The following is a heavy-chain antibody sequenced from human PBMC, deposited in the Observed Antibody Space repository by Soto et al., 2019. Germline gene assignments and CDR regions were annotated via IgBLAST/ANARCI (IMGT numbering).Heavy chain of an antibody. CDR2: IYYTGNT. Sequence: QVQLQESGPGLVKPSETPSLTCTVSGASVSTSSYYWSWIRQPPGKGLEWIGYIYYTGNTRYNSSLKSRVTISVDTSKDLFSLKLSSVTASDTAVYFCARGRGSGWRVESWGQGTLVTVAS. J-gene: IGHJ4*02. V-gene: IGHV4-61*03. CDR1: GASVSTSSYY. D-gene: IGHD6-19*01. CDR3: ARGRGSGWRVES.